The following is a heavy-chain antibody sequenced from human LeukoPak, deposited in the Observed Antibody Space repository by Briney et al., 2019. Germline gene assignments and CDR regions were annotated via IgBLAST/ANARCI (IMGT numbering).Heavy chain of an antibody. V-gene: IGHV1-18*01. CDR1: GYTFTSYG. D-gene: IGHD3-10*01. CDR2: ISAYNGNT. CDR3: ARRGYYYGSGTMHDAFDI. J-gene: IGHJ3*02. Sequence: ASVKVSCKASGYTFTSYGISWVRQAPGQGLEWMGWISAYNGNTNYAQKLQGRVTMTTDTSMSTAYMELRSLRSDDTAVYYCARRGYYYGSGTMHDAFDIWGQGTMVTVPS.